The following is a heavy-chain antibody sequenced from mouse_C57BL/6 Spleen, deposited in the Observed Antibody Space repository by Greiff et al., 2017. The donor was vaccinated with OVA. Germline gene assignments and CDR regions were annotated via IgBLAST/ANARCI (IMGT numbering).Heavy chain of an antibody. Sequence: VQLQQPGAELVKPGASVKLSCKASGYTFTSYWMHWVKQRPGQGLEWIGMIHPNSGSTNYNEKFKSKATLTVDKSSSTAYMQLSSLTSEDSAVYYCARVGNYVDWYFDVWGTGTTVTVSS. CDR3: ARVGNYVDWYFDV. CDR2: IHPNSGST. J-gene: IGHJ1*03. D-gene: IGHD2-4*01. CDR1: GYTFTSYW. V-gene: IGHV1-64*01.